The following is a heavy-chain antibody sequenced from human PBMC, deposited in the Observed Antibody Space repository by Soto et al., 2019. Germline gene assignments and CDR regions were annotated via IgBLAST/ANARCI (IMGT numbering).Heavy chain of an antibody. J-gene: IGHJ4*02. V-gene: IGHV3-15*01. Sequence: EVQLVESGGDLVTPGGSLRLSCATSGFTFSSAWMSWVRQAPGEGLEWVGRIKSKADGETIEYAAPVKGRFTISRDDSKATVFLQMNSLKAEDTAIYYCAADIPPPQGPSYPIDSWGQGTLVTVSS. D-gene: IGHD1-26*01. CDR3: AADIPPPQGPSYPIDS. CDR1: GFTFSSAW. CDR2: IKSKADGETI.